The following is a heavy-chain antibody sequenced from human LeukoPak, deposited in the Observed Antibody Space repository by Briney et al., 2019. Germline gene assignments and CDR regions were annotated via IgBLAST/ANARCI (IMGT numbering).Heavy chain of an antibody. J-gene: IGHJ5*02. V-gene: IGHV4-59*01. CDR3: ARGISPFDP. D-gene: IGHD3-3*02. CDR2: TYYSGST. CDR1: GGSISSYY. Sequence: SETLSLTCTVSGGSISSYYWSWIRQPPGKGLEWIGYTYYSGSTNYNPSLKSRVTISVDTSKNQFSLKLSSVTAADTAVYYCARGISPFDPWGQGTLVTVSS.